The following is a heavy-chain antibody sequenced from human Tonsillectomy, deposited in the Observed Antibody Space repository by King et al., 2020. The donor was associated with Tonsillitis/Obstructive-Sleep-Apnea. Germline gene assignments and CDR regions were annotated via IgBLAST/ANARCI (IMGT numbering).Heavy chain of an antibody. CDR3: VGEGYHLFNY. CDR2: MNPSVGSA. Sequence: VQLVESGAEVKKPGASMKVSCKASGYTFTAYYIHWVRQAPGQGLEWMGRMNPSVGSANYARKFQGRVTMTRDTSTSTVYMALSSLKFEDTAMYYCVGEGYHLFNYWGQGTLVSVSS. CDR1: GYTFTAYY. V-gene: IGHV1-46*01. J-gene: IGHJ4*02. D-gene: IGHD5-18*01.